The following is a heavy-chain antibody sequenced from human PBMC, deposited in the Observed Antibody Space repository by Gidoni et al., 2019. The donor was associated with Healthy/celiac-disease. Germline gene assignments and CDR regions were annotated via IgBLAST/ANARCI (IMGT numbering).Heavy chain of an antibody. D-gene: IGHD2-2*01. J-gene: IGHJ5*02. Sequence: QVQLVASGGGVVQPGSSLSLSCAASVFTFSSYAMHVVRQAPGKGLEWVAVISDDGSNKYYADSVKGRFTISRDNSKNTLYLQMNSLRAEDTAVDYCASPIVVVPAAAYFDPWGQGTLVTVSS. CDR1: VFTFSSYA. CDR2: ISDDGSNK. V-gene: IGHV3-30-3*01. CDR3: ASPIVVVPAAAYFDP.